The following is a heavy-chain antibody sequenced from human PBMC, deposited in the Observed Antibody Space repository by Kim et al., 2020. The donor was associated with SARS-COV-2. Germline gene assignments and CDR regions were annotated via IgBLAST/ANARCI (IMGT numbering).Heavy chain of an antibody. CDR3: AKDFSTTMVRGAKLPNFDY. D-gene: IGHD3-10*01. Sequence: GRFTISRDNSKNTLYLQMNSLRAEDTAVYYCAKDFSTTMVRGAKLPNFDYWGQGTLVTVSS. V-gene: IGHV3-23*01. J-gene: IGHJ4*02.